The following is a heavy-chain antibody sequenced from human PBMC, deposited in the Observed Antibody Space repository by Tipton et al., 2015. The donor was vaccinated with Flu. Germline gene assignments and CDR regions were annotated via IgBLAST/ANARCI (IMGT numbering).Heavy chain of an antibody. D-gene: IGHD3-3*01. J-gene: IGHJ4*02. CDR2: VIPMLPIA. CDR1: GGTFTSHA. Sequence: QLVQSGAEVKEPGSSVEVSCKASGGTFTSHAINWVRQAPGQGLEWLGGVIPMLPIANYAQKFQGRVTITADESTSTAYMEVSSLRSEDTAVYFCARSPLDGVQKFYFDDWGQGTLVTVSS. CDR3: ARSPLDGVQKFYFDD. V-gene: IGHV1-69*01.